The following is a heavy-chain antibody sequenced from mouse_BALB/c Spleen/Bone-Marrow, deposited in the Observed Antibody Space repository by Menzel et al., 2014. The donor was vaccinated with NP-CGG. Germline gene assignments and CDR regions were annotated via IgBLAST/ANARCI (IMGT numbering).Heavy chain of an antibody. CDR2: ISYDGSN. CDR3: ARGGDWFFDV. Sequence: EVHLVESGPGLAKPSQSLSLTCSVSGYSITSGYYWNWIRQFPGNKLEWMDYISYDGSNNYNPSLKNRISITRDTSKNQFFLRLNSVTTEDTATYYCARGGDWFFDVWGAGTTVTVSS. CDR1: GYSITSGYY. J-gene: IGHJ1*01. V-gene: IGHV3-6*02.